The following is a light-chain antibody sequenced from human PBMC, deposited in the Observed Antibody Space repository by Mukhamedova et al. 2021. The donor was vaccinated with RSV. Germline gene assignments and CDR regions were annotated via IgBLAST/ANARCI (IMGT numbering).Light chain of an antibody. V-gene: IGLV1-40*01. CDR2: GNS. CDR3: QSYASSLSGWV. Sequence: VTISCTGSSSNIGAGHDVHWYQQLPGTAPKLLIYGNSNRPSGVPDRFSGSKSGTSASLAITGLQAEDEADYYCQSYASSLSGWV. J-gene: IGLJ3*02. CDR1: SSNIGAGHD.